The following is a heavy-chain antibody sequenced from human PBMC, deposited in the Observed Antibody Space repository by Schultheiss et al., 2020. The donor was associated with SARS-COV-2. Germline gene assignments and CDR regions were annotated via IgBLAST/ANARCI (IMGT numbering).Heavy chain of an antibody. V-gene: IGHV4-34*01. J-gene: IGHJ6*03. D-gene: IGHD3-10*01. CDR3: ARGRGGSGSYYRYYYYYMDV. CDR2: INHSGST. CDR1: GGSFSGYY. Sequence: SQTLSLTCAVYGGSFSGYYWSWIGQPPGKGLEWIGEINHSGSTNYNPSLKSRVTISVDTSKNQFSLKLSSVTAADTAVYYCARGRGGSGSYYRYYYYYMDVWGKGTTVTVSS.